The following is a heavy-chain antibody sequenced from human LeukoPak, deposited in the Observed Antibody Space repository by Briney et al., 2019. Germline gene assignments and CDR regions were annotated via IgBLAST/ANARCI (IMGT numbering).Heavy chain of an antibody. CDR3: DREPHYYDSSGYYFDY. CDR1: GGTFSSYT. D-gene: IGHD3-22*01. V-gene: IGHV1-69*04. CDR2: IIPILGIA. J-gene: IGHJ4*02. Sequence: SVKVSCKASGGTFSSYTLSWVRHAPGQGLEWMGRIIPILGIANYAQKLQGRVTITADKSTCTRYMELRRMRSEDTDVYYCDREPHYYDSSGYYFDYWGQGTLVTVSS.